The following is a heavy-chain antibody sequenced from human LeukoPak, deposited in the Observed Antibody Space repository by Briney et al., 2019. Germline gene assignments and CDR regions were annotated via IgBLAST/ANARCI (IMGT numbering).Heavy chain of an antibody. J-gene: IGHJ5*02. Sequence: SVKVSCKASGGTFSSYAISWVRQAPGQGLEWMGGIIPIFGTANYAQKFQGRVTITTDESTSTAYMELSNLRSEDTAVYYCARVVYYGSGSYTNWFDPWGQGTLVTVPS. CDR1: GGTFSSYA. D-gene: IGHD3-10*01. V-gene: IGHV1-69*05. CDR2: IIPIFGTA. CDR3: ARVVYYGSGSYTNWFDP.